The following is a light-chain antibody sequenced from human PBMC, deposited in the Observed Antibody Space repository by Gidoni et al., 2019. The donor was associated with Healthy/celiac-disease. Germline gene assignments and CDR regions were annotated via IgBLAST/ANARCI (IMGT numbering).Light chain of an antibody. CDR3: QQYNTSPPLT. CDR1: PSVSSN. CDR2: GAS. J-gene: IGKJ4*01. Sequence: EIVMTQSPATLSVPQGEEATLSGRASPSVSSNLAWYQQKPGKAPRLLIYGASTRATGIPARFSGSGSGTEFTLTISSLQSEDFAVYYCQQYNTSPPLTFGGGTKVEIK. V-gene: IGKV3-15*01.